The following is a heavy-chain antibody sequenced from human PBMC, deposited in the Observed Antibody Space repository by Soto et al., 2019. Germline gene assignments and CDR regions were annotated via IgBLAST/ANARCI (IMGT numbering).Heavy chain of an antibody. CDR1: GATFNMYA. CDR3: ARGTGRVYQLMY. J-gene: IGHJ4*01. Sequence: QVPLVQSGAEIKRPGSSVKISCAGSGATFNMYAIAWVRQAPGQCLEWMGGLVPMFGSPKYARNSEGRVTITADESTSTSYLEIRSLKYEDTAMYYCARGTGRVYQLMYWGHGTLLTVS. D-gene: IGHD2-8*01. V-gene: IGHV1-69*01. CDR2: LVPMFGSP.